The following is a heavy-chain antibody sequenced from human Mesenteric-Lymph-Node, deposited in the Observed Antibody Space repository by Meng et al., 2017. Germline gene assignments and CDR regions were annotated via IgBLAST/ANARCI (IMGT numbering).Heavy chain of an antibody. Sequence: GESLKISCATSGFTFNNHWIHWVRQTPGKGLVWVSRISPDGSITTYADSVKGRFTISRDNAKNSLYLQMNSLRAEDTAVYYCARAQDDWLLEPHYYYYGMDVWGQGTTVTVSS. J-gene: IGHJ6*02. D-gene: IGHD3-9*01. CDR2: ISPDGSIT. CDR1: GFTFNNHW. CDR3: ARAQDDWLLEPHYYYYGMDV. V-gene: IGHV3-74*01.